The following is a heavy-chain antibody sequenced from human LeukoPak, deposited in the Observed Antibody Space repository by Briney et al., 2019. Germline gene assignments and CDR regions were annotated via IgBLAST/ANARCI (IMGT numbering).Heavy chain of an antibody. V-gene: IGHV4-4*02. CDR3: ARDAYYYDSSGYYRYDH. CDR2: IYHSGST. Sequence: PSETLSLTCAVSGGSISSSNWWSWVRQPPGKGLEWIGEIYHSGSTNYNPSLKSRVTISVDKSKNQFSLKLSSVTAADTAVYYCARDAYYYDSSGYYRYDHWGQGTLVTVSS. CDR1: GGSISSSNW. J-gene: IGHJ4*02. D-gene: IGHD3-22*01.